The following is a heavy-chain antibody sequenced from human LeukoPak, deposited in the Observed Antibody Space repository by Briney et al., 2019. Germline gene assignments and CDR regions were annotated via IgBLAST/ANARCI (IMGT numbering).Heavy chain of an antibody. CDR2: ISAYNGDT. Sequence: GASVKVSCKSSGYTFTNYRISWVRQAPGQGLEWMGWISAYNGDTNYAQKLQGRVTMTTDTSTTTGYMELRSLRSDDTAVYYCARAPSHTTMAYFDYWGQGTLVTVSS. CDR3: ARAPSHTTMAYFDY. D-gene: IGHD5-18*01. CDR1: GYTFTNYR. V-gene: IGHV1-18*01. J-gene: IGHJ4*02.